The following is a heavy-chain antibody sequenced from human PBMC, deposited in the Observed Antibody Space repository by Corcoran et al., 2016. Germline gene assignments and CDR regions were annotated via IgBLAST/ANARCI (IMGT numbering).Heavy chain of an antibody. CDR1: GYSFTSYW. J-gene: IGHJ6*02. CDR2: IDPSDSYT. Sequence: EVQLVQSGAEVKKPGESLRISCKGSGYSFTSYWISWVRQMPGKGLEWMGRIDPSDSYTNYSPSFQGHVTIAADKSISTAYLQWSSLKASDTDMYDCARRPTGDCSSTSCFDHGMDVWGQGTTVTVSS. D-gene: IGHD2-2*01. V-gene: IGHV5-10-1*03. CDR3: ARRPTGDCSSTSCFDHGMDV.